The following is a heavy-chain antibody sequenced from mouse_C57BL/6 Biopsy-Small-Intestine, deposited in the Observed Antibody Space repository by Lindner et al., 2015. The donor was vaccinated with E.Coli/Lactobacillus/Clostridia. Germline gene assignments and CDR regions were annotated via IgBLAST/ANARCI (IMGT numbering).Heavy chain of an antibody. Sequence: VQLQESGGGLVKPGGSLKLSCAASGFTFFDYGMHWVRQAPEKGLEWVAYISSGSNNIYYEDTVKGRFTISRDNAKNTLFLQMTSLRSEDTAMYYCARRGITTVVGHWYFDVWGTGTTVTVSS. J-gene: IGHJ1*03. CDR3: ARRGITTVVGHWYFDV. V-gene: IGHV5-17*01. CDR1: GFTFFDYG. CDR2: ISSGSNNI. D-gene: IGHD1-1*01.